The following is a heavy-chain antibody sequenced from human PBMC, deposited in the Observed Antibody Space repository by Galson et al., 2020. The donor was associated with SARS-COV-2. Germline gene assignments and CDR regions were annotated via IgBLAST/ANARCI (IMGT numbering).Heavy chain of an antibody. CDR2: ITSDGSIT. CDR1: GFTFNNYW. V-gene: IGHV3-74*01. Sequence: GGSLRLSCAASGFTFNNYWMHWVRQAPGKGLDWVSHITSDGSITHYAGSVKGRFTISRDNAKNTLYLQMNSLRAEDTAVYYCARGGSGSLDHWGQGTLVTVSS. J-gene: IGHJ5*02. CDR3: ARGGSGSLDH. D-gene: IGHD3-10*01.